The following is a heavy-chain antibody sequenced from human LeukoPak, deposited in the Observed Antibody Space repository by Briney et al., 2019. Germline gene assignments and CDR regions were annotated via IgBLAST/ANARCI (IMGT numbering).Heavy chain of an antibody. J-gene: IGHJ4*02. CDR1: GYTFTDYY. CDR2: INPNSGGT. Sequence: GASVKVSCKASGYTFTDYYMHWVRQAPGQGLEWMGWINPNSGGTNYAQKFQGRVTMTRDTSISTAYMELSGLSSDDTAAYYCARTWIQVWCPDFDYWGQGALVTVSS. CDR3: ARTWIQVWCPDFDY. D-gene: IGHD5-18*01. V-gene: IGHV1-2*02.